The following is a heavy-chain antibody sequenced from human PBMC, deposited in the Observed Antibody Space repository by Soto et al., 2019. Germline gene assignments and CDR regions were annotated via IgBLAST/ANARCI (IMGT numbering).Heavy chain of an antibody. CDR2: ISAYNGNT. CDR1: GYTFTSYG. Sequence: GASVKVSCKASGYTFTSYGISWVRQAPGQGLEWMGWISAYNGNTNYAQKLQGRVTMTTDTSTSTAYMELRSLRSDDTAVYYCARENIVATMVWFDPWGQGTLVTVSS. CDR3: ARENIVATMVWFDP. D-gene: IGHD5-12*01. J-gene: IGHJ5*02. V-gene: IGHV1-18*01.